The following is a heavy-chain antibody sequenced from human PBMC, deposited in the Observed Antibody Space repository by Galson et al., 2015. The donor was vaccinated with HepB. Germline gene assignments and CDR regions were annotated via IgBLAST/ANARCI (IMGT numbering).Heavy chain of an antibody. J-gene: IGHJ6*03. Sequence: CAISGDSVSSNSAAWNWIGQSPSRGLEWLGRTYYRSKWYNDYAVSVKSRITINPDTSKNQFSLQLNSVTPEDTAVYYCARDRVAALHYYYYYMDVWGKGTTVTVSS. CDR1: GDSVSSNSAA. V-gene: IGHV6-1*01. D-gene: IGHD6-6*01. CDR3: ARDRVAALHYYYYYMDV. CDR2: TYYRSKWYN.